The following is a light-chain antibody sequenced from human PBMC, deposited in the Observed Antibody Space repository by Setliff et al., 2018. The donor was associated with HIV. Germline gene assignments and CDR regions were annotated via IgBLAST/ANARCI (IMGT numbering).Light chain of an antibody. CDR2: GNN. V-gene: IGLV1-40*01. CDR3: QSYDSSLSRSV. Sequence: QSALTQPPSVSGAPGQRVTISCTGSNSNIGAGFDVHWYQQPPGTAPKLLIYGNNNRPSGVPDRIPASKSGTSASLAITGLQAEDEADYYCQSYDSSLSRSVFGTGTKVTVL. CDR1: NSNIGAGFD. J-gene: IGLJ1*01.